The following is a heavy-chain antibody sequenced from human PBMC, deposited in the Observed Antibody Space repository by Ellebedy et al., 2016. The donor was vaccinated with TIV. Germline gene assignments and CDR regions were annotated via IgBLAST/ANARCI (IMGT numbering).Heavy chain of an antibody. V-gene: IGHV4-38-2*02. Sequence: MPSETLSLTCTVSDYSIISGYFWGCMRPPPGKGREWIGSIHHSRTTYYNPSLKSRLTISVDTSKNQFSLNLSSVTAIETAVYYCARERAYYSNNGYYYLSGFDVWGRGTMVTVSS. CDR2: IHHSRTT. J-gene: IGHJ3*01. CDR3: ARERAYYSNNGYYYLSGFDV. CDR1: DYSIISGYF. D-gene: IGHD3-22*01.